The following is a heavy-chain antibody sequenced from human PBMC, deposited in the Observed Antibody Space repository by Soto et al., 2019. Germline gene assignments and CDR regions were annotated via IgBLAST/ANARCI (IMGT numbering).Heavy chain of an antibody. CDR2: IYYSGST. J-gene: IGHJ4*02. D-gene: IGHD2-15*01. V-gene: IGHV4-59*12. CDR1: GGSISSYY. Sequence: SETLSLTCTVSGGSISSYYWSWIRQPPGKGLEWIGYIYYSGSTNYNPSLKSRVTISVDTSKNQFSLKLSSVTAADTAVYYCARIRRCSGGSCYSRWYFDYWGQGTLVTVSS. CDR3: ARIRRCSGGSCYSRWYFDY.